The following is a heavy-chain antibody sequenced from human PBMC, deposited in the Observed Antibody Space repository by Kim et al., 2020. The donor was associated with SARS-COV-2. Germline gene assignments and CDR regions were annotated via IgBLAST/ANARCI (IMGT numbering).Heavy chain of an antibody. CDR1: GFTFSSYG. CDR3: VSCSSTSCFYYFDY. D-gene: IGHD2-2*01. J-gene: IGHJ4*02. Sequence: GGSLRLSCAASGFTFSSYGMHWVRQAPGKGLEWVAVIWYDGSNKYYADSVKGRFTISRDNSKNTLYLQMNSLRAEDTAVYYCVSCSSTSCFYYFDYWGQGTLVTVSS. V-gene: IGHV3-33*01. CDR2: IWYDGSNK.